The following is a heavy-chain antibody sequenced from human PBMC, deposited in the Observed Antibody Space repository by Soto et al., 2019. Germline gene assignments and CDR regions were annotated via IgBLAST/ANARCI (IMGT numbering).Heavy chain of an antibody. V-gene: IGHV4-31*03. CDR1: GGSISSGGYY. CDR3: ARAVNPDYGDYSRNV. D-gene: IGHD4-17*01. CDR2: IYYSGST. Sequence: SETLSLTCTVSGGSISSGGYYWSWIRQHPGKGLEWIGYIYYSGSTYYNPSLKSRVTISVDTSKNQFSLKLSSVTAADTAVYYCARAVNPDYGDYSRNVWGKGTTVTVSS. J-gene: IGHJ6*04.